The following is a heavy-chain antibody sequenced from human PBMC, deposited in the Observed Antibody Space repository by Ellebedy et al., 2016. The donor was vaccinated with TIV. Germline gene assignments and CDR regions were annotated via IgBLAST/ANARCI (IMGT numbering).Heavy chain of an antibody. Sequence: GESLKISCAASGFSFSTYSMNWVRQAPGKGLEWISYVSHSSITMKYADSVKGRFTVSRDNSKSSLYLQMNSLRAEDTALYYCARDMGWGNERINDAFDIWGQGTTVTVSS. V-gene: IGHV3-48*04. CDR1: GFSFSTYS. CDR2: VSHSSITM. J-gene: IGHJ3*02. D-gene: IGHD7-27*01. CDR3: ARDMGWGNERINDAFDI.